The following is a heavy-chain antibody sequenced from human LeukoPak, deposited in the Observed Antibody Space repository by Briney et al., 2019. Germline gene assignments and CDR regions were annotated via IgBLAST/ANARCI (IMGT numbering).Heavy chain of an antibody. CDR2: IYYSGST. Sequence: SETLSLTCTVSGGSISSYYWNWIRQPPGKGLEWIGYIYYSGSTNYNPSLKSRVTISVDTSKNQFSLKLSSVTAADTAVYYCGRVGCSRTSCYARSDAFDIWGQGTMVTVSS. J-gene: IGHJ3*02. CDR3: GRVGCSRTSCYARSDAFDI. V-gene: IGHV4-59*01. D-gene: IGHD2-2*01. CDR1: GGSISSYY.